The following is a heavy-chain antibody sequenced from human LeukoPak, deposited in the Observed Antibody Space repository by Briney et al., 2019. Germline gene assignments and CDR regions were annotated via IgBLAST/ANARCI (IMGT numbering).Heavy chain of an antibody. CDR1: GGSISSSNW. Sequence: SETLSLTCAASGGSISSSNWWSWVRQPPGKGLEWIGEIYHSGSTNYNPSLKSRVTISVDKSKNQFSLKLSSVTAADTAVYYCARLGGTYSSTSDYYYGMDVWGKGTTATVSS. J-gene: IGHJ6*04. CDR3: ARLGGTYSSTSDYYYGMDV. V-gene: IGHV4-4*02. D-gene: IGHD6-19*01. CDR2: IYHSGST.